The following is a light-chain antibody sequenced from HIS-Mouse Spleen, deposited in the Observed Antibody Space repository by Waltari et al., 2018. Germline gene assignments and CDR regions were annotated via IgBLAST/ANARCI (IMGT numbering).Light chain of an antibody. CDR1: SSDVGGYNY. CDR2: DVS. V-gene: IGLV2-14*03. CDR3: SSYTSSSTYVV. J-gene: IGLJ2*01. Sequence: QSALTQPASVSGSPGQSITISRTGTSSDVGGYNYVSWYQQHPGKAPKLMIYDVSNRASGVSNRFSGSKSGNTASLTISGLQAEDEADYYCSSYTSSSTYVVFGGGTKLTVL.